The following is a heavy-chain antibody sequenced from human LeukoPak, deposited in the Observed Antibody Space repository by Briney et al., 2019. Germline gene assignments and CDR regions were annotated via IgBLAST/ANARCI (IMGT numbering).Heavy chain of an antibody. CDR1: GFTFSSYG. D-gene: IGHD1-26*01. CDR2: ISYDGSNK. Sequence: GGSLRLSCAASGFTFSSYGMHWVRQAPGKGLEWVAVISYDGSNKYYADSVKGRFTISRDNSKNTLYLQMNSLRAEDTAVYYCARGQSGSDAFDIWGQGTMVTVSS. V-gene: IGHV3-30*03. CDR3: ARGQSGSDAFDI. J-gene: IGHJ3*02.